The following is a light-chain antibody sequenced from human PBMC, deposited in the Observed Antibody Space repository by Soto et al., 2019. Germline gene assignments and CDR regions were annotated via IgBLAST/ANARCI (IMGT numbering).Light chain of an antibody. Sequence: SYELSQAPSVAVAPGQTARITCGGKNIGDKSVHWYRQKPGQAPVLVVHDDTDRPSEIPERFSGSNAGNTATLTLSRVEAGDEADYYCQLWDGVTDQVLFGGGTKVTVL. CDR3: QLWDGVTDQVL. J-gene: IGLJ3*02. CDR2: DDT. V-gene: IGLV3-21*02. CDR1: NIGDKS.